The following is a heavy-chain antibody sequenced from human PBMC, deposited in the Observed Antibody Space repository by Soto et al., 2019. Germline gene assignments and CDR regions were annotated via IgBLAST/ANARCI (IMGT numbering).Heavy chain of an antibody. V-gene: IGHV4-34*01. CDR2: INHSGST. D-gene: IGHD3-3*01. CDR1: GVSFSGYY. CDR3: ARGGVRFSY. Sequence: SETLSLTCAVYGVSFSGYYWSWIRQPPGKGLEWIGEINHSGSTNYNPSLKSRVTISVDTSKNQFSLKLSSVTAADTAVYYCARGGVRFSYWGQGTMVTVSS. J-gene: IGHJ4*03.